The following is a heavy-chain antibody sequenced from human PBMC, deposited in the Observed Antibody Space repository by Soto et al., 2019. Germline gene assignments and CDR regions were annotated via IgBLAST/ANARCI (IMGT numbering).Heavy chain of an antibody. D-gene: IGHD2-2*03. CDR2: IHKDGIDT. CDR3: ARGGVGSFDY. V-gene: IGHV3-74*01. Sequence: EVQLVESGGGLVQPGGSLRLSCAASGFTFSSFWMHWVRQAPGKGLVWVSHIHKDGIDTSYVDSVKGRFTISRDNAKNTVYLQINSVRAEDAAVYYCARGGVGSFDYWGLGTQVTVSS. CDR1: GFTFSSFW. J-gene: IGHJ4*02.